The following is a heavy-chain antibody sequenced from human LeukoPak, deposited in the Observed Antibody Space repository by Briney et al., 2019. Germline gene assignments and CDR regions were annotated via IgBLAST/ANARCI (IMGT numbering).Heavy chain of an antibody. Sequence: ASVKVSCKASGYTFTGYYMHWVRQAPGQGLEWMGWINPNSGGTNYAQEFQGRVTMTRDTSISTSYMELSRLRSDDTAVYYCARAPENDYYDSSGYSNWFDPWGQGTLVTVSS. CDR2: INPNSGGT. J-gene: IGHJ5*02. V-gene: IGHV1-2*02. D-gene: IGHD3-22*01. CDR1: GYTFTGYY. CDR3: ARAPENDYYDSSGYSNWFDP.